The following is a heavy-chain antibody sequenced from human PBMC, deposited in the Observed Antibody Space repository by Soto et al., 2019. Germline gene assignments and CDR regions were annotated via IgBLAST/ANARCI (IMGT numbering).Heavy chain of an antibody. D-gene: IGHD6-13*01. CDR2: INAGNGNT. CDR3: ARDSGGSSWYGGYYYGMDV. Sequence: ASVKVSCKASGYTFTSYDINWVRQAPGQRLEWMGWINAGNGNTKYSQKFQGRVTITGDTSASTAYMELSSLRSEDTAVYYCARDSGGSSWYGGYYYGMDVWG. V-gene: IGHV1-3*01. J-gene: IGHJ6*02. CDR1: GYTFTSYD.